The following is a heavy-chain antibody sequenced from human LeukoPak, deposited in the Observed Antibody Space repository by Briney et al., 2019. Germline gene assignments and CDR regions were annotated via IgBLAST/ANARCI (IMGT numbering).Heavy chain of an antibody. J-gene: IGHJ6*04. CDR1: GFSFSSYW. D-gene: IGHD6-25*01. Sequence: GGSLRLSCEASGFSFSSYWMTWVRQPPGKGPEWVANIKQDESERYSVDSVKGRFTISRDNAKNSVYLHMNSLRGEDTAVYYCARDGTPIYSSGWVYMDVWGKGTTVTISS. CDR2: IKQDESER. CDR3: ARDGTPIYSSGWVYMDV. V-gene: IGHV3-7*01.